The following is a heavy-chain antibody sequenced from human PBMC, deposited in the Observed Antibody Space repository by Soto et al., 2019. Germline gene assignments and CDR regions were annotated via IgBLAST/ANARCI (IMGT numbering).Heavy chain of an antibody. V-gene: IGHV4-39*01. CDR1: GGSISSSSYY. Sequence: QLQLQESGPGLVKPSETLSLTCTVSGGSISSSSYYWGWIRQPPGKGLEWIGSIYYSGSTYYNPSLTSRVNISGDTSKDQFSLKLSSVTAADTAGYYCARLLWFGGYYFDYWGQGTLVTVSS. D-gene: IGHD3-10*01. CDR2: IYYSGST. J-gene: IGHJ4*02. CDR3: ARLLWFGGYYFDY.